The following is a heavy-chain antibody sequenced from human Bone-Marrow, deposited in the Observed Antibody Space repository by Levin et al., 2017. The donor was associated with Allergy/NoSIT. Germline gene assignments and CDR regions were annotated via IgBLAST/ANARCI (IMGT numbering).Heavy chain of an antibody. CDR1: GFTFSSYG. CDR3: ARDGRSDFWSGYYPGGPGGYFDY. CDR2: IWYDGSNK. V-gene: IGHV3-33*01. Sequence: SCAASGFTFSSYGMHWVRQAPGKGLEWVAVIWYDGSNKYYADSVKGRFTISRDNSKNTLYLQMNSLRAEDTAVYYCARDGRSDFWSGYYPGGPGGYFDYWGQGTLVTVSS. J-gene: IGHJ4*02. D-gene: IGHD3-3*01.